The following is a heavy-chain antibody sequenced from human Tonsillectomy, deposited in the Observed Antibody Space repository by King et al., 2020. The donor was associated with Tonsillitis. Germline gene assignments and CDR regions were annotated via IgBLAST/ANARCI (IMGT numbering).Heavy chain of an antibody. V-gene: IGHV1-18*04. CDR1: GYTFTSYG. D-gene: IGHD3-9*01. Sequence: QVQLVESGAEVKKPGASVKVSCKASGYTFTSYGISWVRQAPGQGLEWMGWISAYNGNTNYAQKLQGRVTMTTDTSTSTAYMERRSLRSDDTAVYYCARDGVVPSYYDILTGSVYFDIWGQGTMVTVSS. CDR2: ISAYNGNT. CDR3: ARDGVVPSYYDILTGSVYFDI. J-gene: IGHJ3*02.